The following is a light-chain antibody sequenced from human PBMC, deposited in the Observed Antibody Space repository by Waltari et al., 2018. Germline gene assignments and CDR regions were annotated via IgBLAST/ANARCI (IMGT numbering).Light chain of an antibody. CDR1: SGHSSNV. Sequence: QLVLTQSPSASAPLGASVKLTCTLSSGHSSNVIAWLQQQPEKGPRYLMKVNSDGSHNKGDEIPDRFSGSSSGAGRYLTISSLQSEDEADYYCQTGGHGTWVFGGGTKLTVL. J-gene: IGLJ3*02. CDR2: VNSDGSH. V-gene: IGLV4-69*01. CDR3: QTGGHGTWV.